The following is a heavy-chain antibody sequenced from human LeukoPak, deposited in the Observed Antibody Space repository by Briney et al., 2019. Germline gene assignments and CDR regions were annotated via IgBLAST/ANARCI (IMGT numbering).Heavy chain of an antibody. Sequence: SETLPLTCAVYGGSFSGYYWSWIRQPPGKGLEWIGEINHSGSTNYNPSLKSRDTISVDTSKNQFSLKLSSVTAADTAVYYCVRSLVARPYDYWGQGTLVTVSS. CDR1: GGSFSGYY. V-gene: IGHV4-34*01. CDR2: INHSGST. D-gene: IGHD5-12*01. CDR3: VRSLVARPYDY. J-gene: IGHJ4*02.